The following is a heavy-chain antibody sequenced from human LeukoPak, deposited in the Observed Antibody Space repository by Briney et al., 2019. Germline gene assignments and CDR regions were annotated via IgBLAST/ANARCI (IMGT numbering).Heavy chain of an antibody. CDR3: AREVGVFRWFDY. V-gene: IGHV3-66*01. CDR2: IYSGGST. Sequence: PGGSLRLSCAASGFTVSSNYMSWVRQAPGKGLEWVSVIYSGGSTYYADSVKGRFTISRDNSKNTLYLQMNTLRAEDTAVYYCAREVGVFRWFDYWGQGTLVTISS. CDR1: GFTVSSNY. D-gene: IGHD1-26*01. J-gene: IGHJ4*02.